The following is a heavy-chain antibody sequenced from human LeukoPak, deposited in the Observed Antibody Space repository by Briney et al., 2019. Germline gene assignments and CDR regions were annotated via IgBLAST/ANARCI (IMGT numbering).Heavy chain of an antibody. J-gene: IGHJ4*02. V-gene: IGHV3-23*01. CDR1: GITFSSYA. D-gene: IGHD6-13*01. CDR2: IVGRGGIT. CDR3: ASGSSWNFDY. Sequence: PGGSLRLSCAASGITFSSYAMSWVRQAPGKGLEWVSTIVGRGGITYYADSVKGRFTISRDNAKNSLYLQMNSLRAEDTAVYYCASGSSWNFDYWGQGTLVTVSS.